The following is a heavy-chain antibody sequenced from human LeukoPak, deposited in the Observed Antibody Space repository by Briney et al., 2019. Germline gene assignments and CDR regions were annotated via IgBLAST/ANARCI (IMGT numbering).Heavy chain of an antibody. CDR1: GFTFSNAW. J-gene: IGHJ4*02. CDR2: IKSKTDGGTT. Sequence: PGGSLRLYCAASGFTFSNAWMSCVHPAPGKGREWVGRIKSKTDGGTTDYAAPVKGRFTISRDDSKNTLDQQMNSLKTEDTAVYDCTTLIHYYSRGYQYNGEDYWGLGLLVTV. D-gene: IGHD3-22*01. V-gene: IGHV3-15*01. CDR3: TTLIHYYSRGYQYNGEDY.